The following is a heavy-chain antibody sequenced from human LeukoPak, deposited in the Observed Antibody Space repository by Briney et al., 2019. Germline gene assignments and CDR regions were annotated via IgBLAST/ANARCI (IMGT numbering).Heavy chain of an antibody. Sequence: GGSLRLSCAASGFTFSSYWMSWVRQAPGKGLEWVANIKQDGSEKYYVDSVKGRFTISRDNAKNSLYLQMNSLRAEDTAVYYCAREELGSSLGFDPWGQGTLVTVSS. CDR3: AREELGSSLGFDP. V-gene: IGHV3-7*01. D-gene: IGHD3-16*01. CDR2: IKQDGSEK. J-gene: IGHJ5*02. CDR1: GFTFSSYW.